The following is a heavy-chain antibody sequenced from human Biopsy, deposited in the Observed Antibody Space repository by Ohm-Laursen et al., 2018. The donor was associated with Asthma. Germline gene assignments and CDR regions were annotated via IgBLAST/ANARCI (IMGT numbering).Heavy chain of an antibody. D-gene: IGHD6-19*01. J-gene: IGHJ6*02. Sequence: GASVKASCKAPGGTLSNFAISWVRQAPGQGLEWLGGIMTVFGTTNYAQKFQGRVTITADESTSTAYMEATSLRSEDTAIYYCARCQVGYSSGWSLLLKKIYYSGMDVWGQGTAVTVSS. CDR2: IMTVFGTT. V-gene: IGHV1-69*13. CDR3: ARCQVGYSSGWSLLLKKIYYSGMDV. CDR1: GGTLSNFA.